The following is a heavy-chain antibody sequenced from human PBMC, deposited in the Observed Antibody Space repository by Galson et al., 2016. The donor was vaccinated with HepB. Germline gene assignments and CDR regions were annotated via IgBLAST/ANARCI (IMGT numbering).Heavy chain of an antibody. CDR2: IYGSGSNT. J-gene: IGHJ2*01. CDR1: GFTFSTYA. V-gene: IGHV3-23*01. Sequence: SLRLSCAASGFTFSTYAMSWVRQAPGKGLEWVSAIYGSGSNTFYADSVTGRFTISRDNSKNTLYLEMSSLRAEDTAVYYCAKDRTGAGLPYWYFDLWGRGTLVTVSS. CDR3: AKDRTGAGLPYWYFDL. D-gene: IGHD3/OR15-3a*01.